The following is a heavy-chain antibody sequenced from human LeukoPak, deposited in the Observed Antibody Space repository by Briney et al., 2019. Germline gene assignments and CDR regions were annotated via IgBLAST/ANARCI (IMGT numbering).Heavy chain of an antibody. V-gene: IGHV1-69*13. Sequence: GASVKVSCKASGGTFSSYAISWVRQAPGQGLEWMGGIIPIFGTANYAQKFQGRVTITADESTSTAYMELSSLRSEDTAVYYCARVTDGGSGIWGQGTLVTVSS. CDR3: ARVTDGGSGI. CDR2: IIPIFGTA. J-gene: IGHJ4*02. CDR1: GGTFSSYA. D-gene: IGHD3-10*01.